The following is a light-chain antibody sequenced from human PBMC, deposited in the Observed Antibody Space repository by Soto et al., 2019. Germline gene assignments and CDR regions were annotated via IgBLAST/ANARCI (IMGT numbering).Light chain of an antibody. CDR1: SSDVGNYKY. CDR2: EVS. CDR3: FSYTSSGTYV. Sequence: QSVLTQPASVSGSPGQSITISCTGASSDVGNYKYVSWYQQHPGKAPKLMIYEVSNRPSGVSNRFSGSKSGNTASLTISGLQAEDETDYYCFSYTSSGTYVFGTGTKV. V-gene: IGLV2-14*01. J-gene: IGLJ1*01.